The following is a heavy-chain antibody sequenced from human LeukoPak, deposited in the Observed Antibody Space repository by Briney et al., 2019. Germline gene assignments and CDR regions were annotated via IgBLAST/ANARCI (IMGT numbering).Heavy chain of an antibody. CDR3: ATVPQENYYGMDV. CDR2: IWYDGSNK. CDR1: GFTFSNCG. Sequence: PGRSLRLSCAASGFTFSNCGMHWVRQAPGKGLEWVAVIWYDGSNKYYADSVKGRFTISRDNSKNTLYLQMNSLRAEDTAVYYCATVPQENYYGMDVWGQGTTVTVSS. V-gene: IGHV3-33*01. J-gene: IGHJ6*02.